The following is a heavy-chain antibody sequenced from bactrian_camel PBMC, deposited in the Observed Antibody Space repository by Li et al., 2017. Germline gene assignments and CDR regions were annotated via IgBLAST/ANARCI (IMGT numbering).Heavy chain of an antibody. CDR1: GYTFASFS. J-gene: IGHJ4*01. D-gene: IGHD1*01. Sequence: HVQLVESGGGSVQAGGSLRLSCLASGYTFASFSLAWFRQAPGREREVVAVLYTGGIRSYYADSVKDRFTISRDNAKSTVYLQMNNLGPEDTAMYYCMKDTDFPLYRGQCWPERRFWGPGTQVTVS. CDR2: LYTGGIRS. CDR3: MKDTDFPLYRGQCWPERRF. V-gene: IGHV3S1*01.